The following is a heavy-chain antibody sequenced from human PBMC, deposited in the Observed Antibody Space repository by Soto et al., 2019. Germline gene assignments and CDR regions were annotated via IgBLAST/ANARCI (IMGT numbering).Heavy chain of an antibody. CDR1: GFSFSDYS. V-gene: IGHV3-48*01. D-gene: IGHD6-13*01. CDR2: ISSTSSPI. Sequence: GGSLRLSCAASGFSFSDYSMNWVRQAPGKGLEWVSYISSTSSPIYYADSVKGRFTISRDNAENSLYLQMNSLRAEDTAVYYCARDEGISSWLDYWGQGTLVTVSS. J-gene: IGHJ4*02. CDR3: ARDEGISSWLDY.